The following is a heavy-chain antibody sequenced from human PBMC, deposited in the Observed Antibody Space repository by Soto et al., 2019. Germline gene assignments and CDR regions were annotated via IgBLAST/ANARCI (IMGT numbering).Heavy chain of an antibody. V-gene: IGHV4-61*01. D-gene: IGHD3-10*01. CDR1: GGSVSSGSYY. J-gene: IGHJ6*02. CDR3: ATLTYYYDIYGMDV. CDR2: IYYSGST. Sequence: ETLSLTCTVSGGSVSSGSYYWSWIRQPPGKGLEWIGYIYYSGSTNYNPSLKSRVTISVDTSKNQFSLKLSSVTAADTAVYYCATLTYYYDIYGMDVWGQGTTVTVSS.